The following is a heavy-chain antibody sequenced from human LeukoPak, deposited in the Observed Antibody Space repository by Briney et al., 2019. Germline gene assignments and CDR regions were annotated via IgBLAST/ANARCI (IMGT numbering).Heavy chain of an antibody. V-gene: IGHV1-18*01. Sequence: ASVEVSCKASGGTFSSFAISWVRQAPGQGLEWMGWISGYNGNTHYAQKVQGRVTMTTDTSTSTAYMELRSLRSDDTAVYYCARSTHRDSDAFDIWGQGTMVTVSS. D-gene: IGHD2-2*01. CDR1: GGTFSSFA. CDR3: ARSTHRDSDAFDI. J-gene: IGHJ3*02. CDR2: ISGYNGNT.